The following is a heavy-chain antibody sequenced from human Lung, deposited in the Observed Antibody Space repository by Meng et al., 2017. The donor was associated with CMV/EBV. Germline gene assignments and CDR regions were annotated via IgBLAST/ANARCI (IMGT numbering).Heavy chain of an antibody. CDR2: ISTYNGNT. CDR3: ARDYYGMDV. CDR1: GYTFINHA. D-gene: IGHD3-10*01. Sequence: ASVKVSCKASGYTFINHAFNWARQAPGQGLEWMGWISTYNGNTNYAPKLQGRVSMTTDRSTSTAIMELKSLRSDDTAVYYCARDYYGMDVWGQGTTVTVSS. J-gene: IGHJ6*02. V-gene: IGHV1-18*01.